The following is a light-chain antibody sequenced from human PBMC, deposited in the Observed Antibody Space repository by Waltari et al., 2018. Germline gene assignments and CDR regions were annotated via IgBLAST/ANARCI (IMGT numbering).Light chain of an antibody. CDR3: QAWDSTAPHVV. CDR2: QDS. Sequence: SQELTQPPSVSVSPGQTASITCPGDQLGDKRGCWYQQKPGQSPVLVMYQDSKRPSGIPERFSGSSSGNTATLTISGTQAMDEADYYCQAWDSTAPHVVFGGGTKLTVL. CDR1: QLGDKR. V-gene: IGLV3-1*01. J-gene: IGLJ2*01.